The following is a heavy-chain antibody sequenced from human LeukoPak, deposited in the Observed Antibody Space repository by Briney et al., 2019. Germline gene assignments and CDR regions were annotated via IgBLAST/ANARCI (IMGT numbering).Heavy chain of an antibody. Sequence: SETLSLTCTVSGGSISSYYWSWLRQPPGKGLEWIGYIYYSGSTNYNPSLKSRVTISVDTSKNQFSLKLSSVTAADTAVYYCARVQLGRTNWFDPWGQGTLVTVSS. D-gene: IGHD6-13*01. J-gene: IGHJ5*02. CDR2: IYYSGST. CDR1: GGSISSYY. CDR3: ARVQLGRTNWFDP. V-gene: IGHV4-59*01.